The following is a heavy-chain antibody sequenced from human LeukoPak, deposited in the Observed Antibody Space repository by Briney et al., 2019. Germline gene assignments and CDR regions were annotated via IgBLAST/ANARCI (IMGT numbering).Heavy chain of an antibody. D-gene: IGHD3-9*01. V-gene: IGHV3-23*01. CDR2: ISGSGGST. Sequence: PGGSLRLSCAASGFTFSSYAMSWVRQAPGKGLEWVSAISGSGGSTYYADSVKGRFTISRDNSKNTLYLQMNSLRAEDTAVYYCAYLEVYDILTGYSSNWGQGTLVTVSS. J-gene: IGHJ4*02. CDR1: GFTFSSYA. CDR3: AYLEVYDILTGYSSN.